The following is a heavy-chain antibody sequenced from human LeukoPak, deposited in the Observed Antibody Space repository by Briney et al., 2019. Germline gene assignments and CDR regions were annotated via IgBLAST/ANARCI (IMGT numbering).Heavy chain of an antibody. J-gene: IGHJ5*02. D-gene: IGHD2-2*02. CDR3: ARSVGRGCNCDTCYTNWFDT. Sequence: SQTLSLTCSVSGGSISTGGSYWTWIRQHPEKGLEWIGFIYNSGSTYYDPSLKSRVTILLDTPENQFSLKLSSVTAADTAVYYCARSVGRGCNCDTCYTNWFDTWGQGTLVTVSS. CDR2: IYNSGST. V-gene: IGHV4-31*03. CDR1: GGSISTGGSY.